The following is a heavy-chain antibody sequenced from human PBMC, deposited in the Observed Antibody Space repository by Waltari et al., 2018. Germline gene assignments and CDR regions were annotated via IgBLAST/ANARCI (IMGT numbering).Heavy chain of an antibody. J-gene: IGHJ3*02. CDR1: GFTFSSYW. Sequence: EVQLVESGGDLVQPGGSLRLSCAASGFTFSSYWMHWVCQAPGKGLVWVSRINDDGSSTSYADSVKGRFTISRDNAKNTLYLQMNSLRAEDTAVYFCARDYGSSGFDAFDIWGQGTMVTVSS. D-gene: IGHD3-10*01. CDR2: INDDGSST. CDR3: ARDYGSSGFDAFDI. V-gene: IGHV3-74*01.